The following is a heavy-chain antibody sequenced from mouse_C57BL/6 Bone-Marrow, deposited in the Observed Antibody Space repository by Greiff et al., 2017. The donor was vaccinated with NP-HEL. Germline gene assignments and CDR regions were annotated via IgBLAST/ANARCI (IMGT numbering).Heavy chain of an antibody. CDR3: ASPKSYGSSYRFAY. Sequence: VQLQQPGAELVKPGASVKLSCKASGYTFTSYWMHWVKQRPGRGLEWIGRIDPNSGGTKYNEKFKSEATLTVDKPSSTAYMQLSSLTSEDSAVYYCASPKSYGSSYRFAYWGQGTLVTVSA. CDR1: GYTFTSYW. J-gene: IGHJ3*01. CDR2: IDPNSGGT. V-gene: IGHV1-72*01. D-gene: IGHD1-1*01.